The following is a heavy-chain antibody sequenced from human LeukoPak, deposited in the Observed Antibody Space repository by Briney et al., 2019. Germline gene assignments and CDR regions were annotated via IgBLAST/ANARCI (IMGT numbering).Heavy chain of an antibody. CDR1: GGSFSGYY. Sequence: SETLSLTCAVYGGSFSGYYWSWIRQPPGKGLEWIGEINHSGSTNYNPSLKSRVTISVDTSKNQFSLKLSSVTAADTAVYYCARGPFNYVWGSYRSYYFDNWGQGTLVTVSS. CDR2: INHSGST. J-gene: IGHJ4*02. D-gene: IGHD3-16*02. V-gene: IGHV4-34*01. CDR3: ARGPFNYVWGSYRSYYFDN.